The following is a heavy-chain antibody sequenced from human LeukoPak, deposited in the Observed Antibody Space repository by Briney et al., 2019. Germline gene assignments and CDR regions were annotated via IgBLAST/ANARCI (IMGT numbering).Heavy chain of an antibody. CDR2: MNPNRGNT. J-gene: IGHJ4*02. Sequence: ASVKVSCKASGYTFTSYDINWVRQAPGQGLEWMGWMNPNRGNTGYAQKFQGRVTMTRNTSISTAYMELSSLRSEDTVVYYCARPPDRYGDYDYWGQGTLVTVSS. V-gene: IGHV1-8*01. CDR3: ARPPDRYGDYDY. CDR1: GYTFTSYD. D-gene: IGHD4-17*01.